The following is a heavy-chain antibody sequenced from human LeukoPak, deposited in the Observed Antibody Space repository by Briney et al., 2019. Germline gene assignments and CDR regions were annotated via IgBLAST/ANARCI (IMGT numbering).Heavy chain of an antibody. Sequence: GGSRRLSCAASGFTFSSYAMSWVRQAPGKGLEWVSAISGSGGSTYYADSVKGRFTISRDNSKNTLYLQMNSLRAEDTAVYYCAKDPRNGDYRPWWGQGTLVTVSS. D-gene: IGHD4-17*01. CDR2: ISGSGGST. CDR3: AKDPRNGDYRPW. V-gene: IGHV3-23*01. J-gene: IGHJ4*02. CDR1: GFTFSSYA.